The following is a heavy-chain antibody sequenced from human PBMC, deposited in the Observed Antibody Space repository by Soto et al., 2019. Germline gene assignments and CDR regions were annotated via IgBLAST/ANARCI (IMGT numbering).Heavy chain of an antibody. J-gene: IGHJ6*02. D-gene: IGHD3-10*01. Sequence: GGSLRLSCAASGFTFSNAWMNWVRQAPGKGLEWVGRIKSKTDGGTTDYAAPVKGRFTISRDDSKTTLYLQMNSLKTEDTAVYYCTTGPAYGSAFFDYYYGMDVWGQGTTVTVSS. V-gene: IGHV3-15*07. CDR3: TTGPAYGSAFFDYYYGMDV. CDR2: IKSKTDGGTT. CDR1: GFTFSNAW.